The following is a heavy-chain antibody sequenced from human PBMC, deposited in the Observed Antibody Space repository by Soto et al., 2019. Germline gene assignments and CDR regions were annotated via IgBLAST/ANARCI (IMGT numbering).Heavy chain of an antibody. CDR1: GFTFSTYG. CDR3: ARDRAGAVGGAGDYYYDMDV. D-gene: IGHD6-13*01. Sequence: QVQLVESGGGVVQPGGSLRLSCAASGFTFSTYGMHWVRQAPNKGLEWVAYIWYDGSNKFYLESVKGRFTISRDNAKNTVYLQMNSLRAEDTALYYCARDRAGAVGGAGDYYYDMDVWGQGTTVIVSS. V-gene: IGHV3-33*01. CDR2: IWYDGSNK. J-gene: IGHJ6*01.